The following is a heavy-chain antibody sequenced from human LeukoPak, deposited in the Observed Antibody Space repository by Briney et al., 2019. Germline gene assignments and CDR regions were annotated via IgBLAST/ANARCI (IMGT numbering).Heavy chain of an antibody. J-gene: IGHJ4*02. V-gene: IGHV3-74*01. Sequence: PGGSLRLSCAASGFRFDDHGMSWVRQAPGKGLVWVSRINADGRTTNYADSVKGRFTISRDDAENTLYLQMNSLRAEDTAVYYCARGSPASVWGQGALVTVSS. CDR3: ARGSPASV. D-gene: IGHD2-2*01. CDR1: GFRFDDHG. CDR2: INADGRTT.